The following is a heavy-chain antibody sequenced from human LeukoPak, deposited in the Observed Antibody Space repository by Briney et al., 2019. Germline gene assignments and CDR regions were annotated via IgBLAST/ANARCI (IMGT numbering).Heavy chain of an antibody. CDR3: AKDLSWNTADR. Sequence: GGSLRLSCVASGLTYTNYWMHWFRQVSGKGPAWVSRINPDGTIIDYADFVKGRFTISRDNAKNLLYLQMKGLRADGTALYYCAKDLSWNTADRWGQGTLVTVSS. J-gene: IGHJ5*02. CDR1: GLTYTNYW. CDR2: INPDGTII. V-gene: IGHV3-74*01. D-gene: IGHD1/OR15-1a*01.